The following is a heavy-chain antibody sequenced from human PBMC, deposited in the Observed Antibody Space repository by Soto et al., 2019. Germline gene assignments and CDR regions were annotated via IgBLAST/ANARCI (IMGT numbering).Heavy chain of an antibody. CDR1: GGTFSSYA. CDR3: AREGRGCIAAPFCWYFDL. J-gene: IGHJ2*01. V-gene: IGHV1-69*13. CDR2: IIPIFGTA. Sequence: ASVKVSCKASGGTFSSYAISWVRQAPGQGLEWMGGIIPIFGTANYAQKFQGRVTITADESTSTAYMELSSLRSEDTAVYYCAREGRGCIAAPFCWYFDLWGRGTLVTVSS. D-gene: IGHD6-6*01.